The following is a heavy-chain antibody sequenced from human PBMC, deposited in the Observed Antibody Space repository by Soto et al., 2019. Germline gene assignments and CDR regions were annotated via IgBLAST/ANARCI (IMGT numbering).Heavy chain of an antibody. CDR2: ISSSSSTI. CDR3: ASRNIVTAISSFDS. V-gene: IGHV3-48*02. CDR1: GFTFSSYS. D-gene: IGHD5-12*01. Sequence: EVHLVESGGGLVQPGGSLRLSCAASGFTFSSYSMNWVRQAPGKGLEWVSYISSSSSTIYYADSVKGRFTISGDNAKNSLYLQMSSLRDEDTAVYYCASRNIVTAISSFDSWGQGTLVTVSS. J-gene: IGHJ4*02.